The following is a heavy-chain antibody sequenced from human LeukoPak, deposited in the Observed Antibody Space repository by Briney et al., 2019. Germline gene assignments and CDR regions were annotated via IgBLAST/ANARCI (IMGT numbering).Heavy chain of an antibody. J-gene: IGHJ6*04. CDR3: TRQSPSNYCSSTSCPYYYYYGMDV. V-gene: IGHV3-73*01. CDR1: GFTFSGSA. CDR2: IRSKANSYAT. D-gene: IGHD2-2*01. Sequence: GGSLKLSCAASGFTFSGSAMHWVRQASGKGLEWVGRIRSKANSYATAYAASVKGRFTISRDDSKNTAYLQMNSLKTEDTAVYYCTRQSPSNYCSSTSCPYYYYYGMDVWGKGTTVTVSS.